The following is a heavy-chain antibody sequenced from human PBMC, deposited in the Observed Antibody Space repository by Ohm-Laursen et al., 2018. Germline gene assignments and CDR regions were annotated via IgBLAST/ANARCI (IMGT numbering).Heavy chain of an antibody. CDR2: ISSGSRYI. CDR3: ARTTQYGEFIPWYFDL. J-gene: IGHJ2*01. Sequence: SLRLSCAASGFTFSSNAMNWVRQAPGEGLEWVSSISSGSRYIHYADSVQGRFTPSRDDAKNSLYLQMNSLRAEDTALYYCARTTQYGEFIPWYFDLWGRGTLVTVSS. D-gene: IGHD4-17*01. CDR1: GFTFSSNA. V-gene: IGHV3-21*01.